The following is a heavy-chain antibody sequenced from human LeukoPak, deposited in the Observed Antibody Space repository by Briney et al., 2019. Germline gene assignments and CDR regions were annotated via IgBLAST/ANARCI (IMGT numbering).Heavy chain of an antibody. Sequence: SQTLSLTCAISGDSVSSKNVAWNWIRQSPSRGLEWLGRTYYRSKWYNDYAVSVKGRITINPDTSKNQFSLQLNSVTPEDTAVYYCAREEQLVPIPLVMELDAFDIWGQGTMVTVSS. CDR2: TYYRSKWYN. V-gene: IGHV6-1*01. D-gene: IGHD6-13*01. CDR1: GDSVSSKNVA. CDR3: AREEQLVPIPLVMELDAFDI. J-gene: IGHJ3*02.